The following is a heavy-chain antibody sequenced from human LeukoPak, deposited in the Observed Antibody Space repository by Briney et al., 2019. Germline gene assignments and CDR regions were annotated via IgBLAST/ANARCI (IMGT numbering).Heavy chain of an antibody. J-gene: IGHJ4*02. CDR3: ASGEAAGFDY. CDR2: IYTSGST. D-gene: IGHD6-13*01. V-gene: IGHV4-61*02. Sequence: VKPSETLSLTCTVSGGSISSSSYYWSWIRQPAGKGLERIGRIYTSGSTNYNPSLKSRVTMSVDTSKNQFSLKLSSVTAADTAVYYCASGEAAGFDYWGQGTLVTVSS. CDR1: GGSISSSSYY.